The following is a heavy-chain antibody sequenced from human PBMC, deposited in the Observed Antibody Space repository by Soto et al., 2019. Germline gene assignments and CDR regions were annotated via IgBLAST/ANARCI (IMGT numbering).Heavy chain of an antibody. D-gene: IGHD6-13*01. CDR3: AKDLLAAAGHHDAFDI. CDR1: GFTFSSYG. CDR2: ISYDGSNK. Sequence: GGSLRLSCAASGFTFSSYGMHWVRQAPGKGLEWVAVISYDGSNKYYADSVKGRFTISRDNSKNTLYLQMNSLRAEDTAVYYCAKDLLAAAGHHDAFDIWGQGTMVTVSS. V-gene: IGHV3-30*18. J-gene: IGHJ3*02.